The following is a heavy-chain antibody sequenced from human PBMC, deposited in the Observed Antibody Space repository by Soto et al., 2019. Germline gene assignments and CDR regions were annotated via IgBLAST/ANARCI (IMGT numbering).Heavy chain of an antibody. CDR2: ISSNSAYI. CDR3: TRDASRDSSARGWFDP. D-gene: IGHD6-13*01. J-gene: IGHJ5*02. CDR1: GFTFVSFT. Sequence: WGSLRLSCAASGFTFVSFTMNCFRHAPFKWLEWVSTISSNSAYIYYTDALRGRFTISRDNAKNSLHLQMNSLRAEDTAVYYCTRDASRDSSARGWFDPWGPGTLVTVSS. V-gene: IGHV3-21*01.